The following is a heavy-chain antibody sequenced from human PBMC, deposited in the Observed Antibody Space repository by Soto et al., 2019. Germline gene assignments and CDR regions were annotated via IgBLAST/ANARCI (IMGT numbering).Heavy chain of an antibody. Sequence: SETRSLACTVCGGCISRYYWSWIRQPPGKGLEWIGYIYYSGSTNYNPSLKSRVTISVDTSKNQFSLKLSSVTAADTAVYYCARDLRGYSYGYYYYYGMDVWGQGTTVTVSS. V-gene: IGHV4-59*01. CDR3: ARDLRGYSYGYYYYYGMDV. CDR1: GGCISRYY. D-gene: IGHD5-18*01. J-gene: IGHJ6*02. CDR2: IYYSGST.